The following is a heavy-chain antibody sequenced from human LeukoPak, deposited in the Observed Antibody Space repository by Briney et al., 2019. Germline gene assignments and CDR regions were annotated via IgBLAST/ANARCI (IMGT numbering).Heavy chain of an antibody. CDR1: GGSISSSRYN. J-gene: IGHJ6*02. V-gene: IGHV4-39*01. D-gene: IGHD3-10*01. Sequence: PSETLSLTCTVSGGSISSSRYNWGWIRQPPGRGLEWIGTVYYSGSTYYNPSLKSRVTISVDTSKNQFSLNLSSVTAADTAVYYCARHSSGYYYRMDVWGQGTTVTVSS. CDR3: ARHSSGYYYRMDV. CDR2: VYYSGST.